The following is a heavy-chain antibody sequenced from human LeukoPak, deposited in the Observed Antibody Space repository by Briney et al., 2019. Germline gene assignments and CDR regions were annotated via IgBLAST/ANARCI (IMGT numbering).Heavy chain of an antibody. Sequence: SETLSLTCTVSGGSISSTSHYWDWIRQPPGKGLGWIGSIYYSGSTYYNPSLKSRVTISVDTSKNQFSLKLSSATAADTAIYYCATSSAGDSSSLYYESFRPNWFGPWGQGTLVTVSS. CDR3: ATSSAGDSSSLYYESFRPNWFGP. J-gene: IGHJ5*02. CDR2: IYYSGST. D-gene: IGHD3-22*01. CDR1: GGSISSTSHY. V-gene: IGHV4-39*01.